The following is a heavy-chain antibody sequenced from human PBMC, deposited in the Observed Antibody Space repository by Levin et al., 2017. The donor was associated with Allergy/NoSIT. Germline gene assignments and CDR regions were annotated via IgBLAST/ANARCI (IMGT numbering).Heavy chain of an antibody. CDR1: GGSINRYY. Sequence: SQTLSLTCTVSGGSINRYYWSWIRQPPGKGLEWIGYIYYSGSTKYNPSLKSRVTISVDTSKNQFSLNLSSVTAADTAVYYCARGYCTSTSCYAGDYYMDVWGKGTTVTVSS. V-gene: IGHV4-59*01. D-gene: IGHD2-2*01. CDR3: ARGYCTSTSCYAGDYYMDV. J-gene: IGHJ6*03. CDR2: IYYSGST.